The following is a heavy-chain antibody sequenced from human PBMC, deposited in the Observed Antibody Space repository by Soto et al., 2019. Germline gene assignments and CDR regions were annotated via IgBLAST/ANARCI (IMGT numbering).Heavy chain of an antibody. CDR3: TTTVTTVDY. CDR2: ITSSGGTM. Sequence: PGGSLRLSCAAPGFTFSSYEMDWVRQAPGKGLEWVAHITSSGGTMYADAVRGRFTISRDNADNSLYLQMNSLRAEDTAVYYCTTTVTTVDYWGQGTLVTVSS. D-gene: IGHD4-17*01. J-gene: IGHJ4*02. CDR1: GFTFSSYE. V-gene: IGHV3-48*03.